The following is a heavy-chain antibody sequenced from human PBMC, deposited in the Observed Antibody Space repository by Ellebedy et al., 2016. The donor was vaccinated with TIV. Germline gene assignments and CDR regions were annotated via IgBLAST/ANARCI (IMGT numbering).Heavy chain of an antibody. Sequence: ASVKVSCXASGYTFTSYYMHWVRQAPGQGLEWMGIINPSGGSTSYAQKFQGRVTMTTDTSTSTAYMELRSLRSDDTAVYYCARLVEVAATPPPCFDYWGQGTLVTVSS. CDR3: ARLVEVAATPPPCFDY. D-gene: IGHD2-15*01. J-gene: IGHJ4*02. CDR2: INPSGGST. V-gene: IGHV1-46*01. CDR1: GYTFTSYY.